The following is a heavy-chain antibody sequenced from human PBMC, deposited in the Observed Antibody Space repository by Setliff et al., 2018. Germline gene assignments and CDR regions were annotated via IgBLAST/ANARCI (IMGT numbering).Heavy chain of an antibody. J-gene: IGHJ4*02. D-gene: IGHD3-10*01. V-gene: IGHV3-30*02. CDR1: RCTFSNHG. Sequence: PGGSLRLSCAVSRCTFSNHGMTWVRQAPGKGLDWVASVLFDGTYKVYADSVKGRFTISRDNSENTLFLQMTSLRPEDTGIYYCAKVKKPLIRGSGFDYWGRGTLVTVSS. CDR2: VLFDGTYK. CDR3: AKVKKPLIRGSGFDY.